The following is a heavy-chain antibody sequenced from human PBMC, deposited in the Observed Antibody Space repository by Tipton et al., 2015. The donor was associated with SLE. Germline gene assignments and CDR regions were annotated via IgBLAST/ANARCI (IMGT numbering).Heavy chain of an antibody. J-gene: IGHJ4*02. Sequence: TLSLTCTVSGGSISSGAYYWSWIRQLPGKGLEWIGYIYYSGSTHYNPSLKSPFTISMDTSKNQFSLMLSSVTAADTAVYYCARGGDSNSPFDYWGQGTLVTVSS. CDR3: ARGGDSNSPFDY. CDR2: IYYSGST. CDR1: GGSISSGAYY. V-gene: IGHV4-31*01. D-gene: IGHD6-6*01.